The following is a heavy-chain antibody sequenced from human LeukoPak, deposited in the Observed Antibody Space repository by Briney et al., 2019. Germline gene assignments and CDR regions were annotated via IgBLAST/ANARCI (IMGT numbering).Heavy chain of an antibody. CDR1: GFTVSSNF. CDR2: IYSGGDT. V-gene: IGHV3-53*01. Sequence: GGSLRLSCAASGFTVSSNFMTWVRQAPGKGLEWVSIIYSGGDTYYADSVKGRFTISRDNSKNTLYLQMNSLRAEDTAVYYCARDVGGIFDSWGLGTLVTVSS. J-gene: IGHJ4*02. CDR3: ARDVGGIFDS. D-gene: IGHD6-13*01.